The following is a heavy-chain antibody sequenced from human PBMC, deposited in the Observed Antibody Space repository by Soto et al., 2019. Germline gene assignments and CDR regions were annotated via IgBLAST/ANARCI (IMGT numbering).Heavy chain of an antibody. CDR3: GKDRGSADYGGSDFDY. V-gene: IGHV3-30*18. CDR2: ISSDGSNK. Sequence: GGSLRLSCAASGFTFSSYGIHWVRQAPGKGLEWVAVISSDGSNKYYGDSVKGRFTIARDNSKNTLFLQMNSLRVEDTAVYYCGKDRGSADYGGSDFDYWGQGTLVTVSS. J-gene: IGHJ4*02. CDR1: GFTFSSYG. D-gene: IGHD4-17*01.